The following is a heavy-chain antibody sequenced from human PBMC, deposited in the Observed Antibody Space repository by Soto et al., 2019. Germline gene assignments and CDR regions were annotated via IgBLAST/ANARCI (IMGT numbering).Heavy chain of an antibody. CDR1: GGSIRSNNW. CDR3: ARVYSGSYSDS. V-gene: IGHV4-4*02. Sequence: QVQLQESGPGLVKPSGTLSLTCAVSGGSIRSNNWWSWVRQPPGKGLEWIGEIFHGGSTYYNPSLKTRVTVSVDKSKNQFSLKLSSVTDADTAVYFCARVYSGSYSDSWGQGTLVTVSS. J-gene: IGHJ4*02. CDR2: IFHGGST. D-gene: IGHD1-26*01.